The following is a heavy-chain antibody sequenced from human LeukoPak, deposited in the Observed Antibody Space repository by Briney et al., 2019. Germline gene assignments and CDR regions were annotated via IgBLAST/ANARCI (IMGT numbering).Heavy chain of an antibody. CDR2: IKEDGSEK. D-gene: IGHD6-13*01. CDR1: GFTFSSYW. J-gene: IGHJ4*02. Sequence: GGSLRLSCAVSGFTFSSYWMTWVRQAPGKGLEWVAKIKEDGSEKYYVDSVKGRFTVSRDNVKNSLFLQMNSLRAEDTAVYYCARATAAAVAYWGQGTLVTVSS. CDR3: ARATAAAVAY. V-gene: IGHV3-7*01.